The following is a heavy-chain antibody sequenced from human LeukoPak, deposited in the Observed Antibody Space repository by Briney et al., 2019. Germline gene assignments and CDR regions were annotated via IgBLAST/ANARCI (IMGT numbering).Heavy chain of an antibody. V-gene: IGHV3-74*01. CDR2: INSDGSST. J-gene: IGHJ4*02. CDR3: ARGVWLAH. D-gene: IGHD6-19*01. Sequence: PGGSLRLSCAASGFTFSSYWMHWVRQAPGEGLVWVPRINSDGSSTSYADSVKGRFTISRDNAKNTLYLQMNSLRAEDTAVYYCARGVWLAHWGQGTLVTVSS. CDR1: GFTFSSYW.